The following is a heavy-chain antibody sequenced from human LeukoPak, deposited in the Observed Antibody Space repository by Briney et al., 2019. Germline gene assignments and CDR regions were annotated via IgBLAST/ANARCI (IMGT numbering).Heavy chain of an antibody. V-gene: IGHV4-34*01. CDR2: INHSGNT. D-gene: IGHD3-16*02. CDR3: ARATVERYDYVWGSYPIFDY. J-gene: IGHJ4*02. CDR1: GGSFSGYY. Sequence: SETLSLTCAVYGGSFSGYYWSWIRQPPGKGLEWIGEINHSGNTNYNPSLKSRVTISVDTSKNQFSLKLSSVTAADTAVYYCARATVERYDYVWGSYPIFDYWGQGTLVTVSS.